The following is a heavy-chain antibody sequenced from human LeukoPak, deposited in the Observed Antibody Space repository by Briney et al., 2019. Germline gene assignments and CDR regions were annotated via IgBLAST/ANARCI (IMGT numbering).Heavy chain of an antibody. D-gene: IGHD4-17*01. J-gene: IGHJ4*02. Sequence: ASVKVSCKASGYTFTSYGISWVRQAPGKGLEWMGGFDPEDGETIYAQKFQGRVTMTEDTSTDTAYMELSSLRSEDTAVYYCATQIRGDYTSVPLDYWGQGTLVTVSS. V-gene: IGHV1-24*01. CDR2: FDPEDGET. CDR3: ATQIRGDYTSVPLDY. CDR1: GYTFTSYG.